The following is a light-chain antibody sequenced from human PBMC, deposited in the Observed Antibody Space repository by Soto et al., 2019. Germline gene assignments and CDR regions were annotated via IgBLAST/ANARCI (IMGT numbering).Light chain of an antibody. J-gene: IGKJ4*01. Sequence: EIVMTQSPATLSVSPGERATLSCRASQNIRSNLAWYQQTPGQAPRLLIHGASTRATGTPARFSGSGSGTEFTLTISSLQSEDLAVYYCQQYYSWPPLTFGGGTKVEI. CDR1: QNIRSN. CDR3: QQYYSWPPLT. CDR2: GAS. V-gene: IGKV3D-15*01.